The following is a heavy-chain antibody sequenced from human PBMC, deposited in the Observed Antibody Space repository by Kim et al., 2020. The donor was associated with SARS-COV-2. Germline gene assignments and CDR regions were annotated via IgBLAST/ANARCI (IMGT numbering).Heavy chain of an antibody. V-gene: IGHV1-2*02. CDR2: PNSGDT. Sequence: PNSGDTKYAPKFQGRVTMTRDTSISTAYMELSRLGSDDTAVYYCARGLDYWGQGTLVTVSS. J-gene: IGHJ4*02. CDR3: ARGLDY.